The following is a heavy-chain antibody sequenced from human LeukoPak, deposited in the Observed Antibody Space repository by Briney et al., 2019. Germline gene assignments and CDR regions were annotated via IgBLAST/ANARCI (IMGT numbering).Heavy chain of an antibody. CDR2: INSNSGGT. V-gene: IGHV1-2*02. CDR1: GYTFTDYY. J-gene: IGHJ5*02. Sequence: GASVKVSCKTSGYTFTDYYIHWVRQAPGQGLEWMGWINSNSGGTSYAQKFQGRVTMTRDTSISTAYMELSKLASADTAVYRCATPSSSSWYGFDPWGQGTLVTVSS. D-gene: IGHD6-13*01. CDR3: ATPSSSSWYGFDP.